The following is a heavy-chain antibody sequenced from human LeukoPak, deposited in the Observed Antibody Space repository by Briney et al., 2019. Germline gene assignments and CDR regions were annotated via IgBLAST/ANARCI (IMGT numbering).Heavy chain of an antibody. Sequence: GSLRLSCAASGFTFSSYGMHWVRQAPGKGLEWVAVISYDGSNKYYADSVKGRLTISRDNSKNTLYLQMNSLRAEDTAVYYCAKDQEDYDFWSGYSFDYWGQGTLVTVSS. CDR3: AKDQEDYDFWSGYSFDY. D-gene: IGHD3-3*01. CDR1: GFTFSSYG. J-gene: IGHJ4*02. V-gene: IGHV3-30*18. CDR2: ISYDGSNK.